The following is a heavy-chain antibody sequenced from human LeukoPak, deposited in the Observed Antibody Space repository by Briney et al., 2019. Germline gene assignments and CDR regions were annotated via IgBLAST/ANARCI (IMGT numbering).Heavy chain of an antibody. V-gene: IGHV3-13*01. CDR3: ARDPHYYDSSGYYYRLGYFDY. D-gene: IGHD3-22*01. CDR2: IGVGANT. Sequence: GGSLRLSCAASGFTFSNYDMHWVRQATGKGLEWVSAIGVGANTFYSGSVKGRFTISRDNAKNSLYLQMNSLRAEDTAVYYCARDPHYYDSSGYYYRLGYFDYWGQGTLVTVSS. J-gene: IGHJ4*02. CDR1: GFTFSNYD.